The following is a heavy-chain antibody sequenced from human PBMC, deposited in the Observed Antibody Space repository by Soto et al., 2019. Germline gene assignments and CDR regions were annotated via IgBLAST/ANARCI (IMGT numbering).Heavy chain of an antibody. CDR3: AKGISSTRYYYMDV. CDR2: ISGSGGSI. Sequence: GGSLRLSCAASGFTFSSYAMSWVRQAPGKGLEWVSAISGSGGSIYYADSVKGRFTISRDNSTNTLYLQMNSLRAEDTAVHYCAKGISSTRYYYMDVWGKGTTVTVSS. V-gene: IGHV3-23*01. CDR1: GFTFSSYA. J-gene: IGHJ6*03. D-gene: IGHD2-2*01.